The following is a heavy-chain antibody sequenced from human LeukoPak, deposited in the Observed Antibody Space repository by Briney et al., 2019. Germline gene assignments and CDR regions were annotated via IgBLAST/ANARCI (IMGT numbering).Heavy chain of an antibody. CDR2: LNPNNGNT. D-gene: IGHD2-2*01. CDR3: AREYCSSTSCYRAFDI. Sequence: ASVKVSCKASGYSFTTYDINWVRQATGQGLEWMGWLNPNNGNTGYAQKFQGRVTITRDTSISTAYMELRSLRSDDTAVYYCAREYCSSTSCYRAFDIWGQGTMVTVSS. V-gene: IGHV1-8*03. J-gene: IGHJ3*02. CDR1: GYSFTTYD.